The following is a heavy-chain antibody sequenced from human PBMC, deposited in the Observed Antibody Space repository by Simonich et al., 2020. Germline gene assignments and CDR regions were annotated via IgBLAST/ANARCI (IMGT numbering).Heavy chain of an antibody. CDR3: ARPLGIVWAFDI. D-gene: IGHD3-16*01. CDR1: GGSFSGYY. CDR2: INHSGRT. J-gene: IGHJ3*02. Sequence: QVQLQQWGAGLLKPSETLSLTCAVYGGSFSGYYWSWIRQPPGKGLEWMGEINHSGRTNYNPSLKSRVTISVDTSKNQFSLKLSSVTAADTAVYYCARPLGIVWAFDIWGQGTMVTVSS. V-gene: IGHV4-34*01.